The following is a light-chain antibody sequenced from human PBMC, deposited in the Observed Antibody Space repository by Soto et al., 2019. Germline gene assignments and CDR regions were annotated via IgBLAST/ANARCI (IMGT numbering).Light chain of an antibody. J-gene: IGLJ2*01. CDR3: SSYTGISTFV. V-gene: IGLV2-14*01. Sequence: QSALTQPASVSGSPGQSITISCTGTSSDVGGYDYVSWYQQLPGKAPKLMIYDVNNRPSGVSNRFSGSKSGNTASLTISGLQAEDEADYYCSSYTGISTFVFGGGTKLTVL. CDR2: DVN. CDR1: SSDVGGYDY.